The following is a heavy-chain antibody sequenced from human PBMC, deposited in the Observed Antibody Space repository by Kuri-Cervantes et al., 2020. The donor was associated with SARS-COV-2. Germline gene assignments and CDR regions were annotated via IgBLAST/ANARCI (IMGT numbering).Heavy chain of an antibody. CDR2: FMSDGTSP. J-gene: IGHJ5*02. V-gene: IGHV3-74*01. CDR3: AKSDWFDP. CDR1: GFTFSSYW. Sequence: GGSLRLSCAASGFTFSSYWMSWVRQAPGKGLEWVSRFMSDGTSPSYADSVRGRFTISRDNAKNTLYLQMNSLRADDTAVYYCAKSDWFDPWGQGTLVTVSS.